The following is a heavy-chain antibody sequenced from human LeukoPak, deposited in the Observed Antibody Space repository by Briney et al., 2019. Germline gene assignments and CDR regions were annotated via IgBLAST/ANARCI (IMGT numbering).Heavy chain of an antibody. CDR2: IYHSGST. CDR3: ARDVVAAAGTWDY. D-gene: IGHD6-13*01. V-gene: IGHV4-38-2*02. J-gene: IGHJ4*02. CDR1: GYSISSGYY. Sequence: TSETLSLTCTVSGYSISSGYYWGWIRQPPGKGLEWIGSIYHSGSTYYNPSLKSRVTMSVDTSKNQFSLKLSSVTAADTAVYYCARDVVAAAGTWDYWGQGTLVTVSS.